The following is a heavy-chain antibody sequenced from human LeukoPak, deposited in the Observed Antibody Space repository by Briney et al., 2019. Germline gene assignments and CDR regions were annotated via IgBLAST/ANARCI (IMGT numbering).Heavy chain of an antibody. Sequence: PSETLSLTCTVSGGSISSYDWSWIRQPPGKGLEWIGDINTSGGTNYNPSLKSRVTISVDTSKNQFSLKLSSVTAADTAVYYCARLASRVGVGPGHYYCYYMDVWGKGTTVTVSS. CDR1: GGSISSYD. V-gene: IGHV4-4*09. CDR3: ARLASRVGVGPGHYYCYYMDV. D-gene: IGHD2-8*01. J-gene: IGHJ6*03. CDR2: INTSGGT.